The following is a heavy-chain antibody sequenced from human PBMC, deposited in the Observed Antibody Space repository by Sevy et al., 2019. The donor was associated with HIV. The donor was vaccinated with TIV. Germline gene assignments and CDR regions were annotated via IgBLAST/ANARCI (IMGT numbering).Heavy chain of an antibody. CDR1: GFTFSGSA. V-gene: IGHV3-73*01. D-gene: IGHD6-13*01. CDR3: TRGGASDSSSWYDYFDY. J-gene: IGHJ4*02. Sequence: GGSLRLSCAASGFTFSGSAMQWVRQASGKGLEWVGRIRSKGNSYAAAYAASVKGRFTISRDDYKNTVQLQMNSMKTEDTAVYYCTRGGASDSSSWYDYFDYWGQGTLVTVSS. CDR2: IRSKGNSYAA.